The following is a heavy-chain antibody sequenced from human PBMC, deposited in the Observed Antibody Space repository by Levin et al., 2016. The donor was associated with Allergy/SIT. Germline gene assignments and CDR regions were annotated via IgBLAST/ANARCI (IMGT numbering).Heavy chain of an antibody. CDR2: INPSGGST. V-gene: IGHV1-46*01. CDR1: GYTFTSYY. J-gene: IGHJ6*02. CDR3: ARDKNQAAARLFYYYYGMDV. D-gene: IGHD6-6*01. Sequence: ASVKVSCKASGYTFTSYYMHWVRQAPGQGLEWMGIINPSGGSTSYAQKFQGRVTMTRDTSTSTVYMELSSLRSEDTAVYYCARDKNQAAARLFYYYYGMDVWGQGTTVTVSS.